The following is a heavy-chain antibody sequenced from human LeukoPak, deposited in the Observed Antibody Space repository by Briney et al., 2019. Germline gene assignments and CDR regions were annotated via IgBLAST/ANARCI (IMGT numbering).Heavy chain of an antibody. V-gene: IGHV3-23*01. CDR2: FSGSGGGGGDT. Sequence: PGGSLRLSCVASGFTFSTYAMHWVRQAPGKGLEWVSSFSGSGGGGGDTYYADSVKGRFTISRDNSKNTLYLQMNSLRAEDTAVYYCAKRPYSGYAASYYGMDVWGQGTTVTVSS. CDR1: GFTFSTYA. CDR3: AKRPYSGYAASYYGMDV. J-gene: IGHJ6*02. D-gene: IGHD5-12*01.